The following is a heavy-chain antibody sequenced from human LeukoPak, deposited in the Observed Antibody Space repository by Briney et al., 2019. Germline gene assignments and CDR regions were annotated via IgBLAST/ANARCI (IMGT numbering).Heavy chain of an antibody. CDR2: IISDGSST. CDR3: GRRYCSGGSCSLDY. V-gene: IGHV3-74*01. CDR1: GFTFSSHE. Sequence: GGSLRLSCEASGFTFSSHEIHWVRQAPGKGLVWVSRIISDGSSTAYADSVKGRFTISRDNAKNTLYLQMTSLRAEDTGVYYCGRRYCSGGSCSLDYWGQGTLVTVSS. D-gene: IGHD2-15*01. J-gene: IGHJ4*02.